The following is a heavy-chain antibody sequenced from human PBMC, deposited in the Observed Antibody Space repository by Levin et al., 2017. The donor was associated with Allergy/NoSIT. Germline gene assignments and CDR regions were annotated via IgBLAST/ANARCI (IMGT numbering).Heavy chain of an antibody. D-gene: IGHD2-15*01. V-gene: IGHV3-15*01. J-gene: IGHJ3*01. Sequence: SCAASGFTFTNAWMSWVRQAPGKGLEWVGRIISKTDGGTADYAAPVKGRFTISRDDSKNTLYLQMNSLKTEDTAVYYCTTGYCSGGSCHWAGDAFDVWGQGTMVTVSS. CDR3: TTGYCSGGSCHWAGDAFDV. CDR1: GFTFTNAW. CDR2: IISKTDGGTA.